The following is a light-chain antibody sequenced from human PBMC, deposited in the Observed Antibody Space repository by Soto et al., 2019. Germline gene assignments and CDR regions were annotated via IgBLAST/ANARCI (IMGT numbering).Light chain of an antibody. CDR3: QQYETSPT. CDR1: QSIGRW. CDR2: DAS. Sequence: DIQMTQSPSTLSASVGDRVTITCRASQSIGRWLAWYQQKPGKAPNLLIYDASSLESGVPSRFSGRGSGTEFTLTITTLQPDDFATYYCQQYETSPTFGPGTKVDIK. V-gene: IGKV1-5*01. J-gene: IGKJ3*01.